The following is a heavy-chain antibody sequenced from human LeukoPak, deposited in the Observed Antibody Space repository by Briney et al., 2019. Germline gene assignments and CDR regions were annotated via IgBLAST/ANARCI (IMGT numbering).Heavy chain of an antibody. CDR3: ARSIAARPGGLRGRDFDY. V-gene: IGHV1-2*02. Sequence: GASVKVSCKASGYTFTGYYMHWVRQAPGQGLEWMGWINPNSGGTNYAQKFQGRVTMTRDTSISTAYMELRSLRSDDTAVYYCARSIAARPGGLRGRDFDYWGQGTLVTVSS. CDR2: INPNSGGT. D-gene: IGHD6-6*01. CDR1: GYTFTGYY. J-gene: IGHJ4*02.